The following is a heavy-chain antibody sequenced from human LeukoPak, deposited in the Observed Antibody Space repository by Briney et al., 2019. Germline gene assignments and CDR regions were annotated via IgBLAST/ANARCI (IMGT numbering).Heavy chain of an antibody. CDR1: GGSFSGKY. J-gene: IGHJ4*02. CDR2: ITYSGSI. Sequence: SETLSLTCAVSGGSFSGKYWTWIRQPPGKGLEWIGEITYSGSIYYNPSLKSRVTISVDASKNQFSLKLNSVTAADTAVYYCARDLMTWGQGTLVTVSS. CDR3: ARDLMT. V-gene: IGHV4-34*01.